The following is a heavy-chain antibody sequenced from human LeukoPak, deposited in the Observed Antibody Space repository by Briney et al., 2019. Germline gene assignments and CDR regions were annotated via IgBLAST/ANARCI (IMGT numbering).Heavy chain of an antibody. CDR1: GFTFSTYS. D-gene: IGHD6-19*01. Sequence: GGSLRLTCAASGFTFSTYSMTWVREGPGNGQEWDSSIYPSGDSTFYADSVKGRFTISRDNSKNTLYLQMSSLRTEDTAIYYCAKDVVPDSGWDLDYWGQGTLVTVSS. J-gene: IGHJ4*02. CDR3: AKDVVPDSGWDLDY. CDR2: IYPSGDST. V-gene: IGHV3-23*01.